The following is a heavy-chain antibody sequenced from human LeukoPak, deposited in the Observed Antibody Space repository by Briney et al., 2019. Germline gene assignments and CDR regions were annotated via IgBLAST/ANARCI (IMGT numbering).Heavy chain of an antibody. V-gene: IGHV3-53*04. CDR2: IYSGGST. CDR3: ARIQWSMLYPYYFDY. D-gene: IGHD2-8*02. J-gene: IGHJ4*02. CDR1: GFTFSDYY. Sequence: GGSLRLSCAASGFTFSDYYMSWVRQAPGKGLEWVSVIYSGGSTYYADSVKGRFTISRHNSKNTLYLQMNSLRAEDTAVYYCARIQWSMLYPYYFDYWGQGTLVTVSS.